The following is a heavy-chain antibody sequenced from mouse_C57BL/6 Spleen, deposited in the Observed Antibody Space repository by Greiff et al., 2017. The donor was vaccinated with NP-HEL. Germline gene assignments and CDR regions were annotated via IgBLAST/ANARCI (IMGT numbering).Heavy chain of an antibody. V-gene: IGHV1-53*01. J-gene: IGHJ2*01. CDR1: GYTFTSYW. CDR3: AKDLYGSRGYFDY. Sequence: QVHVKQPGTELVKPGASVKLSCKASGYTFTSYWMHWVKQRPGQGLEWIGNINPSNGGTNYNEKFKSKATLTVDKSSSTAYMQLSSLTSEDSAVYYCAKDLYGSRGYFDYWGQGTTLTVSS. CDR2: INPSNGGT. D-gene: IGHD1-1*01.